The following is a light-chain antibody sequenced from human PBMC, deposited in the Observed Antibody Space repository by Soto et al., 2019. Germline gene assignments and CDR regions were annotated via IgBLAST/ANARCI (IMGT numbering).Light chain of an antibody. J-gene: IGKJ3*01. CDR2: AAS. Sequence: EVVLTQSPGTLSLSPGERAALSCRASQSVTINSLAWYQQKFGQTPRLLIYAASTRASGIPDRFSGSGSGTDFVLTISRLEPEDFAVYYCQQYGDLPFTFGSGTKVDLK. CDR3: QQYGDLPFT. CDR1: QSVTINS. V-gene: IGKV3-20*01.